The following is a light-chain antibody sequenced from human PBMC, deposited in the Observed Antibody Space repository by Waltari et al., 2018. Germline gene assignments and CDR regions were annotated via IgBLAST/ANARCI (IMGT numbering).Light chain of an antibody. CDR1: SSDVGNYNL. V-gene: IGLV2-23*02. CDR3: CSYAGRGIYV. J-gene: IGLJ1*01. CDR2: EVT. Sequence: QSGLTQPASVSGSPGQSITISCTGTSSDVGNYNLVSWYQQYPGKAPKLMVYEVTKRNSGCSDRLSGPKSGNTATLTIYGLQSEDEADYYCCSYAGRGIYVFGTGTKVTVL.